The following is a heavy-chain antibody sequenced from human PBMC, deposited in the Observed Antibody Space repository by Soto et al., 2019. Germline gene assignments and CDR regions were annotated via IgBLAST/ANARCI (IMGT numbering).Heavy chain of an antibody. CDR1: GLTFGSRA. D-gene: IGHD3-10*01. Sequence: PGGSLRLSCVASGLTFGSRAMTWVPQAPGEGLQWVSTITDTGGDAEYADSVRGRFVISRDNSKKTLYLQMTSLTAEDSAMYYCARGSTDSYPGSRIFDFWGRGTLVTVSS. J-gene: IGHJ4*02. V-gene: IGHV3-23*01. CDR3: ARGSTDSYPGSRIFDF. CDR2: ITDTGGDA.